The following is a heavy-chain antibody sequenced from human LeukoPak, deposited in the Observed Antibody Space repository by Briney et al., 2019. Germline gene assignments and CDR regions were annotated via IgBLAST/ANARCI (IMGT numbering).Heavy chain of an antibody. D-gene: IGHD2/OR15-2a*01. V-gene: IGHV3-48*03. CDR1: GFAFSSYE. CDR2: ISSSGSII. J-gene: IGHJ4*02. Sequence: GGSLRLSCASSGFAFSSYEMNWVRQAPGKGLEWVSYISSSGSIIYYADSVKGRFTISRDNAKNSLYLQMNSLRDEDTAVYYCARQTPEYDWGQGTLVTVSS. CDR3: ARQTPEYD.